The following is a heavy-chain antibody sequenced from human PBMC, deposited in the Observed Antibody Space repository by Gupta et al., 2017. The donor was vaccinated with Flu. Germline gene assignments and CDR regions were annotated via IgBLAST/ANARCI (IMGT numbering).Heavy chain of an antibody. J-gene: IGHJ4*02. CDR3: AKDRGGYNYDY. D-gene: IGHD5-12*01. CDR1: GFTFSNYD. V-gene: IGHV3-23*01. Sequence: CTASGFTFSNYDISWVRQAPGKGLEWASTITSSGAGTYYADSVKGRFTISRYNSKNTLYLQMNSLRAEDTAVYYCAKDRGGYNYDYWGPGTLVTVSS. CDR2: ITSSGAGT.